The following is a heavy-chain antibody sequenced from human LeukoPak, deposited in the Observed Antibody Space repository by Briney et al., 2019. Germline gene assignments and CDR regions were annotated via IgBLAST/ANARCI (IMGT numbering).Heavy chain of an antibody. Sequence: GGSLRPSCAASGFTFSNYAMHWVRQAPGKGLEWVAVISYDGSIKYYADSVKGRFTISRDNSKNTLYLQMDSLRAEDTAVYYCARDTDYGGEVELDYWGQGTLVTVSS. J-gene: IGHJ4*02. D-gene: IGHD4-23*01. V-gene: IGHV3-30*04. CDR2: ISYDGSIK. CDR3: ARDTDYGGEVELDY. CDR1: GFTFSNYA.